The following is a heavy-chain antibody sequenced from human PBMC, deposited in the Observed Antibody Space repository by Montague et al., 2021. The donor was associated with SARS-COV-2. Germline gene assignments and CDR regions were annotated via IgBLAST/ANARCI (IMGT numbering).Heavy chain of an antibody. D-gene: IGHD6-13*01. J-gene: IGHJ6*02. CDR2: IAWDDDK. V-gene: IGHV2-70*01. Sequence: PALVKPTQTLTLTCTFSGFSLSTSGMCVSWIRQPPGKALEWLALIAWDDDKYYSTSLKTRLTISKDTSKNQVVLTMTNMDPVDTATYYCARMPIAAAGTLEDCYYYGMDVWGQGTTVTVSS. CDR1: GFSLSTSGMC. CDR3: ARMPIAAAGTLEDCYYYGMDV.